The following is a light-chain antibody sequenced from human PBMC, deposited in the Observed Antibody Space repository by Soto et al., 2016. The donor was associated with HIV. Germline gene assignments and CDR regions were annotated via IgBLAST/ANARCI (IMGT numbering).Light chain of an antibody. Sequence: SYELTQPPSVSVAPGKTARITCGGNNIGTKSVHWYQQKPGQAPVLVVYDASDRPSGIPERFSGSDSGNTATLTISRVEAGDEADYYCQVWDSSSDHRVFGGGTKLTVL. CDR1: NIGTKS. V-gene: IGLV3-21*03. J-gene: IGLJ3*02. CDR3: QVWDSSSDHRV. CDR2: DAS.